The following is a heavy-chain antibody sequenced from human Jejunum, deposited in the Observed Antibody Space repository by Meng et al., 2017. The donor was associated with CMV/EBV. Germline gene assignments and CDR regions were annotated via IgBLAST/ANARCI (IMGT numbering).Heavy chain of an antibody. V-gene: IGHV3-11*01. CDR3: ARIPSIASRPGRYSFDY. CDR1: FSDYY. CDR2: ISSTGSII. Sequence: FSDYYMAWSSQDPGKGREWLSYISSTGSIINYAESVKGRFNISRDNAKNSLHLQMNSLRAEDTAVYYCARIPSIASRPGRYSFDYWGQGTLVTVSS. J-gene: IGHJ4*02. D-gene: IGHD6-6*01.